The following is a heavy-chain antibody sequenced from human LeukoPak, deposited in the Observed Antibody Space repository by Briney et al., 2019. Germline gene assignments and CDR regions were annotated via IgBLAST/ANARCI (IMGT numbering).Heavy chain of an antibody. Sequence: SETLSLTGTVSGGSISSHYWSWIRQPPGKGLQWVGYTNHVGSTDYNPSLKSRVTISIDTSKNQFSLKLSSVTAADTAVYYCARHYDGRGSGSYYEDYWGQGTLVIVSS. J-gene: IGHJ4*02. CDR1: GGSISSHY. CDR2: TNHVGST. CDR3: ARHYDGRGSGSYYEDY. D-gene: IGHD1-26*01. V-gene: IGHV4-59*08.